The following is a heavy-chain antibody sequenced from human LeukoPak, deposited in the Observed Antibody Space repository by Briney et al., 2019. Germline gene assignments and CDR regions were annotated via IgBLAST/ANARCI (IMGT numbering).Heavy chain of an antibody. J-gene: IGHJ3*02. CDR3: ARAYYYGSGSYAFDI. CDR2: IYLGGTT. CDR1: GYSISSGPY. V-gene: IGHV4-38-2*01. D-gene: IGHD3-10*01. Sequence: SETLSLTCSVSGYSISSGPYWGWIRQPPGQGLEWIASIYLGGTTYYTPSLKSRVTISVDTSKNQLSLKLSSVTAADTAVYYCARAYYYGSGSYAFDIWGQGTMVTVSS.